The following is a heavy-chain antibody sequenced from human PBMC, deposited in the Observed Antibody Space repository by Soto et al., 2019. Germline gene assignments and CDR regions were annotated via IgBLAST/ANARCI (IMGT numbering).Heavy chain of an antibody. CDR3: AKERAVVVPDSINYFGIDV. CDR1: GFTFDDYT. J-gene: IGHJ6*02. Sequence: PGGSLRLSCAASGFTFDDYTLHWVRQAPGKGLEWVSLISWDGNSTYYADSVKGRFTISRDNSKNSLFLQMNSLRSEDTALYYCAKERAVVVPDSINYFGIDVWAQGTTVTVSS. CDR2: ISWDGNST. V-gene: IGHV3-43*01. D-gene: IGHD2-2*01.